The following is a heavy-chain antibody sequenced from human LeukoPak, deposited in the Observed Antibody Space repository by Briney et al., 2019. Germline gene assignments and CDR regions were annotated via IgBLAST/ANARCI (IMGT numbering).Heavy chain of an antibody. V-gene: IGHV3-21*01. D-gene: IGHD4-17*01. Sequence: KPGGSLRLSCAASGFTFSSYSMNWVRQAPGKGLEWVSSISSSSSYIYYADSVKGRFTISRDNAKNSLYLQMNSLRAEDTAVYYCARDQAVTTDHSSNFDYWGQGTLVTVSS. CDR1: GFTFSSYS. J-gene: IGHJ4*02. CDR2: ISSSSSYI. CDR3: ARDQAVTTDHSSNFDY.